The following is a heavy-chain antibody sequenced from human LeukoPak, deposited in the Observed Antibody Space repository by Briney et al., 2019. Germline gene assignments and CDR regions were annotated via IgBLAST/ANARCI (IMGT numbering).Heavy chain of an antibody. CDR2: ISGSGGST. Sequence: PGGSLRLSCAASGFTFSSYAMSWVRQAPGKGLEWVSAISGSGGSTYYADSVKGRFTISRDNSKNTLYLQMNSLRAEDTAVYYCAKSLGSSGWYLTFDYWGQGTLVTVSS. D-gene: IGHD6-19*01. J-gene: IGHJ4*02. CDR3: AKSLGSSGWYLTFDY. CDR1: GFTFSSYA. V-gene: IGHV3-23*01.